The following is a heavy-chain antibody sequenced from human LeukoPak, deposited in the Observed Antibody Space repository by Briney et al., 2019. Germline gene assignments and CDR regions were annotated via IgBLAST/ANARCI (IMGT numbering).Heavy chain of an antibody. Sequence: GASVTVSCMASGYTFTGYYMHWVRQAPGQGLEWMGWINPNSGGTNYAQNFQGRVTMTRDTSISTAYMELSRLRSDDTAVYYCARGGRGIQLWFNGYWGQGTLVTVSS. CDR1: GYTFTGYY. V-gene: IGHV1-2*02. CDR3: ARGGRGIQLWFNGY. CDR2: INPNSGGT. D-gene: IGHD5-18*01. J-gene: IGHJ4*02.